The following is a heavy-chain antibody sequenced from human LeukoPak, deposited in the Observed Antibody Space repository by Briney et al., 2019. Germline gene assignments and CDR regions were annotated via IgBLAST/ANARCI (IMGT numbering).Heavy chain of an antibody. Sequence: ASVKVSCKASGGTFSSYAISWVRQAPGQGLEWMGWVNPNTGGTDYAPKFQGRVAMTGDTSTSTAYMELSTLKSDDTAVYYCARAGSGWYELAYWGQGTLVTVSS. V-gene: IGHV1-2*02. CDR2: VNPNTGGT. D-gene: IGHD6-19*01. J-gene: IGHJ4*02. CDR1: GGTFSSYA. CDR3: ARAGSGWYELAY.